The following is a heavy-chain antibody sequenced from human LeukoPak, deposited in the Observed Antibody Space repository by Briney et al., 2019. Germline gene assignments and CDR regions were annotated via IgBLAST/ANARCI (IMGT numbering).Heavy chain of an antibody. CDR1: GFTFSSYA. CDR2: IRYDGSNK. CDR3: AKGSKAVLFTRDYNMDV. D-gene: IGHD6-19*01. J-gene: IGHJ6*03. V-gene: IGHV3-30*02. Sequence: GGSLRLSCAASGFTFSSYAMGWVRQAPGKGLEWVAFIRYDGSNKYYADSVKGRFTISRDNSKSTLYLQMNSLRAEDTAVYYCAKGSKAVLFTRDYNMDVWGKGTTVTISS.